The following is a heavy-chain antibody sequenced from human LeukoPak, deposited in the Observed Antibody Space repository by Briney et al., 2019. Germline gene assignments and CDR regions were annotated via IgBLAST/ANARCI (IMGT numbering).Heavy chain of an antibody. V-gene: IGHV3-30-3*01. Sequence: PGGSLRLSCAASGFTFSSYAMHWVRQAPGKGLEWVALISYDGSNKYYADSVKGRFTISRDNSKKTLYLHVNSLRAEDTAVYYCARDSRYIVVVPSAIPPNYYFDYWGQGTLVTVSS. CDR2: ISYDGSNK. D-gene: IGHD2-2*01. CDR1: GFTFSSYA. J-gene: IGHJ4*02. CDR3: ARDSRYIVVVPSAIPPNYYFDY.